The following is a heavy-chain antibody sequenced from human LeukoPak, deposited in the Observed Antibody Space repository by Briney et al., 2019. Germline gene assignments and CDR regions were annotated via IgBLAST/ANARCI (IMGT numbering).Heavy chain of an antibody. D-gene: IGHD3-3*01. CDR1: GGSFSGYY. Sequence: SSETLSLTCAVYGGSFSGYYWSWIRQPPGKGLEWIGEINHSGSTNYNPSLKSRVTISVDTSKNQFSLKLSSVAAADTAVYYCARDRLEWLLENYYYYMDVWGKGTTVTVSS. CDR3: ARDRLEWLLENYYYYMDV. V-gene: IGHV4-34*01. CDR2: INHSGST. J-gene: IGHJ6*03.